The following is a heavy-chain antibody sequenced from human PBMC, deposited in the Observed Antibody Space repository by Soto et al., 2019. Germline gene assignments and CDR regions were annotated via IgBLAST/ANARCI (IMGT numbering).Heavy chain of an antibody. CDR3: ARDSRPYSSGPYYYGMDV. CDR1: GGTFSSYA. V-gene: IGHV1-69*13. CDR2: IIPIFGTA. J-gene: IGHJ6*02. D-gene: IGHD6-19*01. Sequence: SVKVSCKASGGTFSSYAISWVRQAPGQGLEWMGGIIPIFGTANYAQKFQGRVTITADESTSTAYMELSSLRSEDTAVYYCARDSRPYSSGPYYYGMDVWGQGTTVTVSS.